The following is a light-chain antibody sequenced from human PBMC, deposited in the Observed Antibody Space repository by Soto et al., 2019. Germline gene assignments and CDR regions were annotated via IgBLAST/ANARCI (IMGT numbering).Light chain of an antibody. CDR2: DNN. Sequence: QSVLAQPPSVSAAPGQTVTISCSGSNSNIGNNYVSWYQHLPGTAPKLLIYDNNKRPSGIPDRFSGSKSGTSATLGITGLQTGDEADYYCGTWDSSLSALVFGGGTKLTV. CDR3: GTWDSSLSALV. J-gene: IGLJ2*01. CDR1: NSNIGNNY. V-gene: IGLV1-51*01.